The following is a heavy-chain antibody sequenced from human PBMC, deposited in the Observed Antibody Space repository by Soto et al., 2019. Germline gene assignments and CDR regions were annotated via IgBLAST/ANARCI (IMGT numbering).Heavy chain of an antibody. CDR2: IIPILGSA. J-gene: IGHJ3*02. CDR3: ASRERVDAFDI. Sequence: QVQLVQSGAEVKKPGSSVKVSCKGSGGSFSSNAISWVRQAPGQGLEWMGGIIPILGSANYAQKFQDRLTITADGSTTTTYMELNSLRSEDAAVYYCASRERVDAFDIWGQGTLVTVSS. CDR1: GGSFSSNA. D-gene: IGHD1-26*01. V-gene: IGHV1-69*01.